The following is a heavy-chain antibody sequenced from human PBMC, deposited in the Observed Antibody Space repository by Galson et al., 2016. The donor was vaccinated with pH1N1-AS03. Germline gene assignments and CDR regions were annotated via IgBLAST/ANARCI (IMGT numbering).Heavy chain of an antibody. CDR2: ISSSSSYI. J-gene: IGHJ4*02. V-gene: IGHV3-21*01. Sequence: LRLSCAASGFTFSNYIMNWVRQAPGKGLAWVSSISSSSSYIYSADSVKGRFTISRDNAENSLYLQMNSLRAEDTAVYYCARGPAGTFDYWGQGTLVTVSS. D-gene: IGHD6-13*01. CDR3: ARGPAGTFDY. CDR1: GFTFSNYI.